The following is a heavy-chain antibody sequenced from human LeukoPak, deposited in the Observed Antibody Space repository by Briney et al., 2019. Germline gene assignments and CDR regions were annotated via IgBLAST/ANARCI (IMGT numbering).Heavy chain of an antibody. CDR3: AKDPGIAVAGTPGY. CDR2: ISGSGGSP. D-gene: IGHD6-19*01. Sequence: GGSLRLSCAASGFTFSSYAMSWVRQAPGKGLEWVSAISGSGGSPYYADSVKGRFTISRDNSKNTLYLQMNSLRAEDTAVYYCAKDPGIAVAGTPGYWGQGTLVTVSS. CDR1: GFTFSSYA. V-gene: IGHV3-23*01. J-gene: IGHJ4*02.